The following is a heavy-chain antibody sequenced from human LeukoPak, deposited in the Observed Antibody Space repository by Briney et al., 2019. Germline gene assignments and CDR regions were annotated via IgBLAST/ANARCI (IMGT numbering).Heavy chain of an antibody. D-gene: IGHD6-13*01. J-gene: IGHJ4*02. CDR1: GFTFSSYE. CDR3: ARVCPYSSSCFGY. Sequence: GGSLRLSCAASGFTFSSYEMNWVRQAPGKGLEWVSYISSADSVKGRFTISRDNAKNSLYLQMNSLRAEDTAVYYCARVCPYSSSCFGYWGQGTLVTVSS. CDR2: ISS. V-gene: IGHV3-48*03.